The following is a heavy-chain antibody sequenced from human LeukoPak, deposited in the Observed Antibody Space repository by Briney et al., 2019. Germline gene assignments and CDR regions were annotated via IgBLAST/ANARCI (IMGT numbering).Heavy chain of an antibody. V-gene: IGHV3-48*01. CDR2: ISSSSTI. CDR3: ARELWFGESAPGHFDY. D-gene: IGHD3-10*01. J-gene: IGHJ4*02. CDR1: GFTFSSYG. Sequence: GGSLRLSCAASGFTFSSYGMNWVRQAPGKGLEWVSYISSSSTIYYADSVKGRFTISRDNAKNSLYLQMNSLRAEDTAVYYCARELWFGESAPGHFDYWGQGTLVTVSS.